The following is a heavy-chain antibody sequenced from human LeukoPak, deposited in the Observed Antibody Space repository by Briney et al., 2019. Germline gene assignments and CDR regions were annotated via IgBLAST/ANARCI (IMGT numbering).Heavy chain of an antibody. Sequence: PGGSLRLSCAASGFTFSSYWMLWVRQAPGKGLVWVSRINSDGSSTGYADSVKGRFTISRDNAKNTLYLQMNSLRAEDTAVYYCARVRLVGATYDAFDIWGQGTMVTVSS. CDR3: ARVRLVGATYDAFDI. D-gene: IGHD1-26*01. V-gene: IGHV3-74*01. CDR2: INSDGSST. J-gene: IGHJ3*02. CDR1: GFTFSSYW.